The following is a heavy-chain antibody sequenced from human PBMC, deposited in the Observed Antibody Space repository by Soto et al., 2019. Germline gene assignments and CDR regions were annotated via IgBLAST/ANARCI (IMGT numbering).Heavy chain of an antibody. D-gene: IGHD2-8*02. CDR2: ILAGGST. Sequence: LRLSCAASGFTCSSYDMSWVRRAPGKGLEWVSTILAGGSTYYADSVKGRLTISRDNSKNTVYLQMNSLTAGDTAVYYCAKATATGGGAFDICGQGTMVTVSS. CDR1: GFTCSSYD. V-gene: IGHV3-23*01. J-gene: IGHJ3*02. CDR3: AKATATGGGAFDI.